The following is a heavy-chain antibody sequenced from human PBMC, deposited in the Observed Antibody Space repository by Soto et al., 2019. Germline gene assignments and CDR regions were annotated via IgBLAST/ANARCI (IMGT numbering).Heavy chain of an antibody. Sequence: GSLRLSCAASGFTFSSYSMNWVRQAPGKGLEWVSSISSSSSYIYYADSVKGRFTISRDNAKNSLYLQMNSLRAEDTAVYYCARDQLRQVVPAAYMDVWGKVTTVTVSS. CDR2: ISSSSSYI. CDR3: ARDQLRQVVPAAYMDV. J-gene: IGHJ6*03. CDR1: GFTFSSYS. D-gene: IGHD2-2*01. V-gene: IGHV3-21*01.